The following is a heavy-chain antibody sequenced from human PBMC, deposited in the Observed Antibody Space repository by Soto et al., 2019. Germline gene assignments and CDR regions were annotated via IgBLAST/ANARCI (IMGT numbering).Heavy chain of an antibody. Sequence: PSETLSLTCAVYGGSFSCYYWTWRRQTPGKGLEWIGEIHHSGRTNYNPSLKSRVSISADTSKTQFSLNLTSVTAADTAVYYCARGECSSNYCFTRWALDIWGQGTVVTVSS. J-gene: IGHJ3*02. CDR2: IHHSGRT. CDR1: GGSFSCYY. V-gene: IGHV4-34*01. CDR3: ARGECSSNYCFTRWALDI. D-gene: IGHD2-2*01.